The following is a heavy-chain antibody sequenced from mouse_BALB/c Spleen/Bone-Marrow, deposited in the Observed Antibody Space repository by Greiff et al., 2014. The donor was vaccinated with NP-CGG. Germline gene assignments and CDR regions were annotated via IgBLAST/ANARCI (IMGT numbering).Heavy chain of an antibody. Sequence: EVMLVESGGGLVQPGGSRKLSCAASGFTFSSFGMHWVRQAPEKGLERVAYISSGSNTIYYADTLKGRFTISRDNPKNTLFLQMTSLRSEDTAMYYCARSRLRGYYFDYWGQGTTLTVSS. J-gene: IGHJ2*01. CDR2: ISSGSNTI. V-gene: IGHV5-17*02. D-gene: IGHD3-2*02. CDR3: ARSRLRGYYFDY. CDR1: GFTFSSFG.